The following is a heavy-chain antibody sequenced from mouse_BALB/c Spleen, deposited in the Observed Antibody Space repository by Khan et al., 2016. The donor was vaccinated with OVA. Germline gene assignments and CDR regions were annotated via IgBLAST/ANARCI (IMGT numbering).Heavy chain of an antibody. CDR3: SNSMMAY. Sequence: EVQLQESGPGLVKPSQSLSLTCTVTGYSITSDYAWNWIRQFPGNKLEWMGYISYSGSTSYNPSLKSRISITRDTSKNQFFLQLNSVTTEDTATYYCSNSMMAYWGQGTTVTVSS. V-gene: IGHV3-2*02. CDR2: ISYSGST. CDR1: GYSITSDYA. D-gene: IGHD2-3*01. J-gene: IGHJ2*01.